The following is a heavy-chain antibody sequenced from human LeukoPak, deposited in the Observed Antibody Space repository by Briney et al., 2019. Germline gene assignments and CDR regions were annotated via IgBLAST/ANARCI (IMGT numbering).Heavy chain of an antibody. D-gene: IGHD3-9*01. CDR1: GFTFSNYW. CDR2: INSDGSST. V-gene: IGHV3-74*01. CDR3: ARPSILTGFHSPFPIDY. Sequence: PGGSRRLSCAASGFTFSNYWIHWVRQAPGKWLVWVSRINSDGSSTTYADSVKGRFTISRENAKTTLYLQMNSLRAEDTAVYYCARPSILTGFHSPFPIDYWGQGTLVTVSS. J-gene: IGHJ4*02.